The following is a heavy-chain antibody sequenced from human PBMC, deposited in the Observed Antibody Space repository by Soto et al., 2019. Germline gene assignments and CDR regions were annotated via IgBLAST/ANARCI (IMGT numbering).Heavy chain of an antibody. V-gene: IGHV4-39*01. Sequence: SETLSLTCTVSGGSISRSSYSWAWIRQPPGKGLEWIGTLYYSGNTYYNPSLKSRVTISVDTSKNQFSLKLSSVTAADTAVYYCATRQGGSYNWFDPWGQGTLVTVS. J-gene: IGHJ5*02. D-gene: IGHD2-15*01. CDR3: ATRQGGSYNWFDP. CDR1: GGSISRSSYS. CDR2: LYYSGNT.